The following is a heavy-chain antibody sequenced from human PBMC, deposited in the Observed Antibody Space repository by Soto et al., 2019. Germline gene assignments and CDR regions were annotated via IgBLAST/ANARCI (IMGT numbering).Heavy chain of an antibody. CDR1: GYTFTSYG. V-gene: IGHV1-24*01. CDR2: FDPEDGET. Sequence: ASVKVSCKASGYTFTSYGISWVRQAPGKGLEWMGGFDPEDGETIYAQQFQGRVTMTGDTSADTMYMELSSLISEDTAIYYCAKFSCWAGGSCSVYFDYWGQGALVPVSS. J-gene: IGHJ4*02. CDR3: AKFSCWAGGSCSVYFDY. D-gene: IGHD2-15*01.